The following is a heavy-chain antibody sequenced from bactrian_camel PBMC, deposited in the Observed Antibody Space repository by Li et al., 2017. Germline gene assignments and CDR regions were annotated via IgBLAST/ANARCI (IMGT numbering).Heavy chain of an antibody. D-gene: IGHD2*01. CDR2: IHITSGET. Sequence: HVQLVESGGGSVSAGGSLTLSCSTGGHRHNTYCMGWFRQAPGKGREAVARIHITSGETAYRESVKGRFTISRDRSKNMLYLQMNSLKTEDTAVYYCAAVCGQLTHWGQGTQVTVS. CDR3: AAVCGQLTH. V-gene: IGHV3-2*01. CDR1: GHRHNTYC. J-gene: IGHJ4*01.